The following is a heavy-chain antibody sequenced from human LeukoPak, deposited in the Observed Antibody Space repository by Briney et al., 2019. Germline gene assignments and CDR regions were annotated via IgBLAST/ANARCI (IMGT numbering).Heavy chain of an antibody. CDR3: ARDLREHGVFDI. D-gene: IGHD1-26*01. V-gene: IGHV3-53*01. CDR1: GFTVSSNY. CDR2: IYSDGRT. J-gene: IGHJ3*02. Sequence: PGGSLRLPCAASGFTVSSNYMSWVRQAPGEGLEWVSEIYSDGRTYYAASVKGRFSISRDNSKNTVYLQMNSLRAEDTAVYYCARDLREHGVFDIWGQGTMVTVSS.